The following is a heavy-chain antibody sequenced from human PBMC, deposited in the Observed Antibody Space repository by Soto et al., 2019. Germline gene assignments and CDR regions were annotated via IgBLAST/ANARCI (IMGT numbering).Heavy chain of an antibody. D-gene: IGHD5-18*01. CDR1: GFTFSSYA. V-gene: IGHV3-23*01. CDR3: AKIKLGNDAFDI. J-gene: IGHJ3*02. Sequence: EVQLLESGGGLVQPGGSLRLSCAASGFTFSSYAMSWVRQAPGKGLEWVSAISGSGGSTYYADSVKGRFTISRDNSKNPLYLQMNSLRAEDTAVYYCAKIKLGNDAFDIWGQGTMVTVSS. CDR2: ISGSGGST.